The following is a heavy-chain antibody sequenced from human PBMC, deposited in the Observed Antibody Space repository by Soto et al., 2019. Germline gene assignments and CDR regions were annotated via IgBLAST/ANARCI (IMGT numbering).Heavy chain of an antibody. V-gene: IGHV4-30-2*01. J-gene: IGHJ3*02. CDR3: ARSSPFYTAFDI. CDR2: IYHSGST. CDR1: GGSISSGGYS. D-gene: IGHD3-3*01. Sequence: PSETLSLTCAVSGGSISSGGYSWSWIRQPPGKGLEWIGYIYHSGSTYYNPSLKSRVTISVDRSKNQFSLKLSSVTAADTAVYYCARSSPFYTAFDIWGQGTMVTVSS.